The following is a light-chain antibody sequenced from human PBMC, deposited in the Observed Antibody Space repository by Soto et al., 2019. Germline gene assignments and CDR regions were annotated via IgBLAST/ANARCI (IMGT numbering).Light chain of an antibody. V-gene: IGKV3-20*01. Sequence: EIVLTQSPGTLSLSPGEGATLSCRASQSVSNRYLAWYQQKPGQAPRLLIYGASSRATGIPDRFSGSGSGTDFTLTISRLEPEDLAVYYCQPYGSSPYTFGQGTKLEIK. CDR1: QSVSNRY. CDR2: GAS. CDR3: QPYGSSPYT. J-gene: IGKJ2*01.